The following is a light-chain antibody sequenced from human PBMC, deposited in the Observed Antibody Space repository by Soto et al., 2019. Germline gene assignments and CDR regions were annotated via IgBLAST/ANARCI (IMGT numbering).Light chain of an antibody. J-gene: IGKJ1*01. CDR1: QDISNY. CDR3: QQYDNLPTWT. V-gene: IGKV1-33*01. Sequence: DIQMTQSPSSLSASVADRVTITCQASQDISNYLNWYQQKPGKAPKLLIYDASNLETGVPSRFSGSGSGTDFTFTISSLQPEDIATYYCQQYDNLPTWTFGQGTKVDI. CDR2: DAS.